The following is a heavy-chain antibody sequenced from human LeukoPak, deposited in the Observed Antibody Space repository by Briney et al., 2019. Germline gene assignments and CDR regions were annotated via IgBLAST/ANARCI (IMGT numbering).Heavy chain of an antibody. D-gene: IGHD1-26*01. Sequence: GGSLKLSCAASGFTFSGSAIHWVRQSSGKGLEWVGQIDKKDKGYATATAYAASVKGRFTISRDDSISTAYLQMKSLKTEDTALYYCTRDSGTYNWFDPWGQGTLVTVSS. J-gene: IGHJ5*02. CDR1: GFTFSGSA. CDR2: IDKKDKGYATAT. CDR3: TRDSGTYNWFDP. V-gene: IGHV3-73*01.